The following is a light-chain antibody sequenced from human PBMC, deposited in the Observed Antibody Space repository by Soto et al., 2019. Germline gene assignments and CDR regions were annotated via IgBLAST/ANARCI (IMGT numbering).Light chain of an antibody. J-gene: IGLJ1*01. Sequence: QSVLTQPASVSGSPGQSITISCTGTSSDVGAYNFVSWYQQHPDKVPKLMIFDVSRRPSGVSDRFSGAKSGNTASLTISGLQAEDEGDYYCSSYTSSSTHVFASGTKVTVL. CDR2: DVS. V-gene: IGLV2-14*03. CDR3: SSYTSSSTHV. CDR1: SSDVGAYNF.